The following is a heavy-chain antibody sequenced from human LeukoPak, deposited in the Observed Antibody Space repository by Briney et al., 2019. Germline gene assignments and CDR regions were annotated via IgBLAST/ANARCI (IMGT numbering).Heavy chain of an antibody. V-gene: IGHV3-20*04. J-gene: IGHJ5*02. D-gene: IGHD2-15*01. CDR3: ARTSDGSWFDP. Sequence: GGSLRLSCAASGFTFDDYGMSWVRQGPGKGLEWVSGINWNGGNTGYADSVKGRFTIFRDNAKNSLYLEMDSLRVEDTALYYCARTSDGSWFDPWDQGTLVTVSS. CDR2: INWNGGNT. CDR1: GFTFDDYG.